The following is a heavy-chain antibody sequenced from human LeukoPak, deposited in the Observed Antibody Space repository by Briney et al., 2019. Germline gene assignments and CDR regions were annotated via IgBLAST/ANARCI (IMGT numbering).Heavy chain of an antibody. Sequence: GGGLGPSRGGSGVTLCGEWKRGGRQAPGKGLEGGSDISGSGGRKYYADSGKGRVTISRDKAKKTLYLQVKSLRAEDTAVYYCAKQRVAGAPFFDSWGQGTLVTVSS. CDR1: GVTLCGEW. CDR2: ISGSGGRK. D-gene: IGHD6-19*01. J-gene: IGHJ4*02. V-gene: IGHV3-23*01. CDR3: AKQRVAGAPFFDS.